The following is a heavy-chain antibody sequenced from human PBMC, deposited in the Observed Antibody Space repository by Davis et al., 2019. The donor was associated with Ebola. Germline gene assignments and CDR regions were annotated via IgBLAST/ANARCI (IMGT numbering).Heavy chain of an antibody. V-gene: IGHV4-39*01. J-gene: IGHJ4*02. Sequence: SETLSLTCTVSACSISSSSYYWGWIRPPPGKGLEWIGSIYYSGSTYYNPSLKSRVTISVDTSKNQFSLKLSSVTAADTAVYYCARSPRRIVLVVYDYWGQGTLVTVSS. CDR1: ACSISSSSYY. CDR2: IYYSGST. CDR3: ARSPRRIVLVVYDY. D-gene: IGHD2-8*02.